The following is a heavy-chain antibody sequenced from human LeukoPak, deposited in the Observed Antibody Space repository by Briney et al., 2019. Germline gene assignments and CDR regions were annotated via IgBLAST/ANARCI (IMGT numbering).Heavy chain of an antibody. J-gene: IGHJ6*02. D-gene: IGHD3-10*01. CDR3: ARAAPSYYGSGSLGSYYYGMDV. Sequence: SETLSLTCTVSGGSLSSYYWSWIRQPPGKGLEWIGYVYYSGSTNYNPSLKSRVAISIDTSRNQFSLKLSSVTAADTAMYYCARAAPSYYGSGSLGSYYYGMDVWGQGTTVTVSS. CDR1: GGSLSSYY. CDR2: VYYSGST. V-gene: IGHV4-59*01.